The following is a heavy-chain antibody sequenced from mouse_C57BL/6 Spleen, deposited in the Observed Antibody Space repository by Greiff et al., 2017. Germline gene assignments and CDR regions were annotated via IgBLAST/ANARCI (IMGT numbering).Heavy chain of an antibody. CDR3: ARSMITYPYYAMDY. D-gene: IGHD2-4*01. Sequence: VQLQQSGAELVRPGASVKLSCKASGYTFTDYYINWVKQRPGQGLEWIARIYPGSGNTYYNEKFKGKATLTAEKSSSTAYMQLSSLTSEDSAVYFCARSMITYPYYAMDYWGQGTSVTVSS. J-gene: IGHJ4*01. CDR2: IYPGSGNT. CDR1: GYTFTDYY. V-gene: IGHV1-76*01.